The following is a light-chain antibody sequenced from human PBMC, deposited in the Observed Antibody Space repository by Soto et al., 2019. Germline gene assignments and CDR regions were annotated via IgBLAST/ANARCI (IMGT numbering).Light chain of an antibody. CDR3: CSYAGSDTMI. CDR2: EAS. J-gene: IGLJ2*01. V-gene: IGLV2-23*01. Sequence: QSALTQPASVSGSPGQSIPISCTGTSSNVGSYNLVSWYQQHPGEAPTLMIYEASTRHSGVSNRFSGSKSGNTASLTISGLQAEDEADYYCCSYAGSDTMIVGGGTKVTVL. CDR1: SSNVGSYNL.